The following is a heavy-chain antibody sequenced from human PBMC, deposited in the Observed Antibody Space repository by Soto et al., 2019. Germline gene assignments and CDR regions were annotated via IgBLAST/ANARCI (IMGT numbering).Heavy chain of an antibody. V-gene: IGHV4-4*02. CDR2: ISHIGSV. D-gene: IGHD6-19*01. CDR1: GVSISSNYY. Sequence: QVLLQESGPGLVQPSGTLSLSCAVSGVSISSNYYWGWVRQSPGKGLEWLGDISHIGSVNYSPSLMRRVTLSMDRSENQFSLKLNSVTAADTAVYYCVRSFGWYAIDYWGQGTLVIVSS. J-gene: IGHJ4*02. CDR3: VRSFGWYAIDY.